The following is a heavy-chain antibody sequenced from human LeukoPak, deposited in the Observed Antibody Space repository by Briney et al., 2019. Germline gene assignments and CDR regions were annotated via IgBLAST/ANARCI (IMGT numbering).Heavy chain of an antibody. CDR3: ARGLYSGYDTNYYYYMDV. CDR1: GFTFSDYY. J-gene: IGHJ6*03. V-gene: IGHV3-11*01. Sequence: GGSLRLSCAASGFTFSDYYMSWIRQAPGKGLEWVSYISSSGSTIYYADSVKGRFTISRDNAKNSLYLQMNSLRAEDTAVYYCARGLYSGYDTNYYYYMDVWGKGTTVTISS. D-gene: IGHD5-12*01. CDR2: ISSSGSTI.